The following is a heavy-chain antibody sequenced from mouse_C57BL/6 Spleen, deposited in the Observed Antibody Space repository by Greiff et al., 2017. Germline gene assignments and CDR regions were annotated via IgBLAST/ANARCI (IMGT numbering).Heavy chain of an antibody. V-gene: IGHV3-6*01. CDR3: ARTGGNLYFDV. Sequence: EVKLQESGPGLVKPSQSLSLTCSVTGYSITSGYYWNWIRQFPGNKLEWMGYISYDGSNNYNPSLKNRISITRDTSKNQFFLKLNSVTTEDTATYYCARTGGNLYFDVWGTGPTVTVSS. CDR1: GYSITSGYY. CDR2: ISYDGSN. J-gene: IGHJ1*03.